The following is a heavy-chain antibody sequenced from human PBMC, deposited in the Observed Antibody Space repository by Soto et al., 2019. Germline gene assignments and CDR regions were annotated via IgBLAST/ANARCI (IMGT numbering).Heavy chain of an antibody. CDR2: IIPLFGTA. CDR1: GDIFSSNT. V-gene: IGHV1-69*06. CDR3: ASKAACGGDCYAFDS. Sequence: QVYLVQSGAEVKKPGSSVKISCKASGDIFSSNTINWVRQAAGQGLGWMGGIIPLFGTANYAEKFQGRVPITADKSTQTEYMELTSLRSEHTAVYYCASKAACGGDCYAFDSWGQGTLVTVSS. J-gene: IGHJ4*02. D-gene: IGHD2-21*02.